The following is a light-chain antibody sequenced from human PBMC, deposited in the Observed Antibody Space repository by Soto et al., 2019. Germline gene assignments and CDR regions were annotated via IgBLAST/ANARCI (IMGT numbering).Light chain of an antibody. CDR3: GSRTASSYA. V-gene: IGLV2-14*01. Sequence: QSVLTQPASVSGSPGQSITISCTGTSSDVGAYNFVSWYQQHPDKAPKLTISEVSNRPSGVSNRFSGSKSGNTASLTISGLQAEDEADYYCGSRTASSYAFGTGTKVTVL. CDR1: SSDVGAYNF. J-gene: IGLJ1*01. CDR2: EVS.